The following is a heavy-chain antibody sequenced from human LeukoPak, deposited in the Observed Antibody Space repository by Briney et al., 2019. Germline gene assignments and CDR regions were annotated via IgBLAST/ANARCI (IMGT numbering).Heavy chain of an antibody. CDR1: GFTFSSYS. D-gene: IGHD6-25*01. Sequence: PGGSLRLSCAASGFTFSSYSMNWVRQAPGKGLEWVSYISSSSSTIYYADSVKGRFTISRDNAKNSLYLQMNSLRAEDTAVYYCARDPPATPLGQGTLVTVSS. J-gene: IGHJ5*02. V-gene: IGHV3-48*04. CDR2: ISSSSSTI. CDR3: ARDPPATP.